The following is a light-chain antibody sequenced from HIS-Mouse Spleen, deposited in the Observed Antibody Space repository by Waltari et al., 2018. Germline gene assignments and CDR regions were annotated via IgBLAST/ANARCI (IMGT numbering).Light chain of an antibody. CDR1: NIGSKS. J-gene: IGLJ2*01. V-gene: IGLV3-21*02. CDR2: DDS. Sequence: SYVLTQPPSVSVAPGQTARITCGGNNIGSKSVHWYQQKPGQAPLLVVYDDSDRPSGIPERFSGSNSGNTATLTISGLQAEDEADYYCCSYAGSYTLVFGGGTKLTVL. CDR3: CSYAGSYTLV.